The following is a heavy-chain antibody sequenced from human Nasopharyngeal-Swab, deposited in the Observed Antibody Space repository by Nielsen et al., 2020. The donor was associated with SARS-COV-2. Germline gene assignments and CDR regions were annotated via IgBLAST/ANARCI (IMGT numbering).Heavy chain of an antibody. CDR1: GFPLSNARMG. CDR2: IFSNDEK. CDR3: ARYYYDSSGYPYFDY. D-gene: IGHD3-22*01. J-gene: IGHJ4*02. V-gene: IGHV2-26*01. Sequence: SGPTLVKPTETLTLTCTVSGFPLSNARMGVSWIRQPPGKALEWLAHIFSNDEKSYSTSLKSRLTISKDTSKSQVVLTMTNMDPVDTATYYCARYYYDSSGYPYFDYWGQGTLVTVSS.